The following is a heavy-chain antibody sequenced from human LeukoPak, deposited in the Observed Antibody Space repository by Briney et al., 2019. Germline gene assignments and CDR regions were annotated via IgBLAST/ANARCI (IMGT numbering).Heavy chain of an antibody. CDR1: GFTFSSYA. J-gene: IGHJ4*02. V-gene: IGHV3-23*01. D-gene: IGHD3-22*01. Sequence: GGSLRLSCAASGFTFSSYAMSWVRQAPGKGLEWVSAISGSGGSTYYADSVKGRFTISRDNSKNTLYLQLNSLRAEDTAIYYCAKDLTYYYDSTGYYFDYWGQGTLVTVSS. CDR3: AKDLTYYYDSTGYYFDY. CDR2: ISGSGGST.